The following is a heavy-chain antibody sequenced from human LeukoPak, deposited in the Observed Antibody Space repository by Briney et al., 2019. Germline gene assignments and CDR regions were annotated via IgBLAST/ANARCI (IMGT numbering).Heavy chain of an antibody. J-gene: IGHJ5*02. CDR2: ISGSGGST. V-gene: IGHV3-23*01. CDR1: GFTFSSHA. CDR3: AKEGGYCSGGSCYSDWFDP. D-gene: IGHD2-15*01. Sequence: GGSLRLSCAASGFTFSSHAMSWVRQAPGKGLEWVSAISGSGGSTYYADSVKGRFTISRDNSKNTLYLQMNSLRAEDTAVYYCAKEGGYCSGGSCYSDWFDPWGQGTLVTVSS.